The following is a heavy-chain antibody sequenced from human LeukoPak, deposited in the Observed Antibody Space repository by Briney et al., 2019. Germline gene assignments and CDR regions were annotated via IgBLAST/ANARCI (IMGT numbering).Heavy chain of an antibody. CDR3: ARHAQIVAATGSFDF. Sequence: SETLSLTCTVSGGSISSYHWSWIRQPPGKGLEWIGYIYYTGTTKYNPSLNSRVTISVDTSKNQLSLRLNSVTAADTAVYYCARHAQIVAATGSFDFWGQGTLVTVSS. D-gene: IGHD1-26*01. J-gene: IGHJ4*02. V-gene: IGHV4-59*08. CDR2: IYYTGTT. CDR1: GGSISSYH.